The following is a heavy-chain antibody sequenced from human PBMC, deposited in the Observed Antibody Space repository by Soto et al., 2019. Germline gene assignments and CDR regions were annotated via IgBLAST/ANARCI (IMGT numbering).Heavy chain of an antibody. CDR1: GYSFAGYW. J-gene: IGHJ6*03. D-gene: IGHD3-3*01. V-gene: IGHV5-51*01. CDR3: ARHTPQYDFWSGSYYYMDV. Sequence: PGESQRISYKGSGYSFAGYWIGWVRQMPGKGLEWMGIIYPGDSDTRYSPSFQGQVTISADKSISTAYLQWSSLKASDTAMYYCARHTPQYDFWSGSYYYMDVWGKGTTVTVSS. CDR2: IYPGDSDT.